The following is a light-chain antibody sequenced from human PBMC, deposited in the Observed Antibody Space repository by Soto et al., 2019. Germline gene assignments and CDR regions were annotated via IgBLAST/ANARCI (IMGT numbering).Light chain of an antibody. Sequence: EIAMTQSPLSLAVTPGEPASISCRSSQTLLHSNGYTYLDWYLQKPGQSPQLLIYLGSNRASGVPDRFSGSGSGTDFTLKISRVDAEDVGIFYCMQGLRPMYTFGQGTKLEIK. CDR2: LGS. V-gene: IGKV2-28*01. CDR1: QTLLHSNGYTY. J-gene: IGKJ2*01. CDR3: MQGLRPMYT.